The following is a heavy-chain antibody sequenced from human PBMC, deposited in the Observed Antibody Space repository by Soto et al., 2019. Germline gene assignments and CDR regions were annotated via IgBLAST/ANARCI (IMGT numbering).Heavy chain of an antibody. V-gene: IGHV1-3*01. CDR3: ARERVSLDCSGGSCYPLDY. J-gene: IGHJ4*02. CDR1: GYTFTSYA. Sequence: ASVKVSCKASGYTFTSYAMHWVRQAPGQRLEWMGWINADNGNTKYSQKFQGRVTITTDTSTSTAYMELRSPRSDDTAVYYCARERVSLDCSGGSCYPLDYWGQGTLVTVSS. D-gene: IGHD2-15*01. CDR2: INADNGNT.